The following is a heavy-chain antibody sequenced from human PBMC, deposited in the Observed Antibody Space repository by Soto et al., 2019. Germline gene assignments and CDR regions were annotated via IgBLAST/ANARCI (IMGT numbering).Heavy chain of an antibody. CDR1: GYTFSNYA. CDR3: ARESRYCSGGSCYFLPGIDY. Sequence: GASVKVSCKASGYTFSNYATHWVRQAPGQRLEWMGWINAGNGKTKYSQKFQGRVTITADESTSTAYMELSSLRSEDTAVYYCARESRYCSGGSCYFLPGIDYWGQGTLVTVSS. CDR2: INAGNGKT. J-gene: IGHJ4*02. D-gene: IGHD2-15*01. V-gene: IGHV1-3*01.